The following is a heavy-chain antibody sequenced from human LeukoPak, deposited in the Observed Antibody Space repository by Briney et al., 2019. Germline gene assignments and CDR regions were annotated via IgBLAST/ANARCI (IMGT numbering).Heavy chain of an antibody. CDR1: GGSISSSNYY. Sequence: SETLSLTCTVSGGSISSSNYYWGWICQPPGKGLEWIGSIYYSGSTYYSPSLKSRVTISVDTSKNQFSLKLSSVTAADTAVYYCISSSSSVYYYYYMDVWGKGTTVTVSS. CDR2: IYYSGST. D-gene: IGHD6-6*01. J-gene: IGHJ6*03. V-gene: IGHV4-39*07. CDR3: ISSSSSVYYYYYMDV.